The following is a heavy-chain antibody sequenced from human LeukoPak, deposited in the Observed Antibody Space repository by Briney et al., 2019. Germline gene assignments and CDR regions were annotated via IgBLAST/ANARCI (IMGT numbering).Heavy chain of an antibody. J-gene: IGHJ4*02. Sequence: SETLSLTCTVSGGSISSYYWSWIRQPPGKGLEWIGYIYYNGSTNYNPSLKSRVTISVDTSKNQFSLKLSSVTAADTAVYYCARETPSGAGDYWGQGTLVTVSS. D-gene: IGHD2-15*01. CDR3: ARETPSGAGDY. V-gene: IGHV4-59*01. CDR1: GGSISSYY. CDR2: IYYNGST.